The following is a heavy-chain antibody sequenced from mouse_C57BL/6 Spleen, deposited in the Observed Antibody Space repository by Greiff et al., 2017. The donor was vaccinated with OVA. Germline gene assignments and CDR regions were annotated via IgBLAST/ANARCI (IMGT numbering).Heavy chain of an antibody. J-gene: IGHJ4*01. V-gene: IGHV1-74*01. CDR2: IHPSDSDT. Sequence: VQLQQPGAELVKPGASVKVSCKASGYTFTSYWMHWVKQRPGQGLEWIGRIHPSDSDTNYNQKFKGKATLTVDKSSSTAYMQLSSLTSEDSAVYYCATTAYYYGSSTYAMDYWGQGTSVTVSS. D-gene: IGHD1-1*01. CDR3: ATTAYYYGSSTYAMDY. CDR1: GYTFTSYW.